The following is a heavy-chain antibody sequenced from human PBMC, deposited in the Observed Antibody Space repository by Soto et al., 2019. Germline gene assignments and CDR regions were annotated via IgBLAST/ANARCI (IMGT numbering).Heavy chain of an antibody. CDR2: IKQDGSEK. V-gene: IGHV3-7*03. D-gene: IGHD6-19*01. Sequence: GGSLRLSCAASGFTCSSYWMSWVRQAPGKGLEWVANIKQDGSEKYYVDSVKGRFTISRDNAKNSLYLQMNSLRAEDTAVYYCARDPGWEYYGMDVWGQGNTVTVSS. CDR3: ARDPGWEYYGMDV. CDR1: GFTCSSYW. J-gene: IGHJ6*02.